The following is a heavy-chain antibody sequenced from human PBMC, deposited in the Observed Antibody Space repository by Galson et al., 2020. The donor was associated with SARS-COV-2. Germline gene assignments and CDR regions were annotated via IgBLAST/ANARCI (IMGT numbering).Heavy chain of an antibody. CDR1: GFTFSSYA. CDR3: ARDLGASMND. V-gene: IGHV3-30*04. J-gene: IGHJ4*02. D-gene: IGHD3-16*01. Sequence: GGSLRLSCAASGFTFSSYAMHWVRQAPGKGLEWVAVISYDGSNKYYADSVKGRFTISRDNSKNTLYLQMNSLRAEDTAVYYCARDLGASMNDWGQGTLVTVSS. CDR2: ISYDGSNK.